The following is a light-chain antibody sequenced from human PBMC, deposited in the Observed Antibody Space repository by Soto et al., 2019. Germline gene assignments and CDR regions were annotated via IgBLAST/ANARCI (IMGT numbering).Light chain of an antibody. V-gene: IGKV3-20*01. J-gene: IGKJ5*01. CDR2: GAS. CDR3: QQYGSSPIT. CDR1: QSVSSSY. Sequence: ENVFTQSPCTLSLSPGERATLSCRASQSVSSSYLGWYQQKPGQAPRFLIYGASSRATGIPDRFSGSGSGTDFTLTISRLEPEDFAVYYCQQYGSSPITFGQGTRLEFK.